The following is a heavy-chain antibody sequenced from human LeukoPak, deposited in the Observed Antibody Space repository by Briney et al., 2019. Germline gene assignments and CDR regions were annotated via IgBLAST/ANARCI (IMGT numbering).Heavy chain of an antibody. D-gene: IGHD2-2*01. CDR1: GYTFTSYG. Sequence: ASVKVSCKASGYTFTSYGISWVRQAPGQGLEWMGWISAYNGNTNYAQKLQGRVTMTTDTSTSTAYMELRSLRSDDTAVYSCARAASRVVPAAMGGNWFDPWGQGTLVTVSS. J-gene: IGHJ5*02. V-gene: IGHV1-18*01. CDR2: ISAYNGNT. CDR3: ARAASRVVPAAMGGNWFDP.